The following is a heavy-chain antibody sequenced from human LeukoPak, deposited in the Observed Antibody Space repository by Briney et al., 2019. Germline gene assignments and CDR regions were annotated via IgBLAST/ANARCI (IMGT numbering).Heavy chain of an antibody. V-gene: IGHV4-59*01. J-gene: IGHJ3*02. Sequence: SETLSLTCTVSGGSISSYYWSWIRQPPGKGLEWIGYIYYSGSTNYNPSLKSRVTISVDTSKNQFSLKLSSVTAADTAVYYCARAGVRGEYADAFDIWGQGTMVTVSS. CDR2: IYYSGST. D-gene: IGHD3-10*01. CDR3: ARAGVRGEYADAFDI. CDR1: GGSISSYY.